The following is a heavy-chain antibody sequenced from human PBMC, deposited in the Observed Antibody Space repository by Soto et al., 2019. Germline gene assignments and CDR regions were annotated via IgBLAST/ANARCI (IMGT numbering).Heavy chain of an antibody. J-gene: IGHJ4*02. V-gene: IGHV3-48*04. CDR1: GFTLSAYS. Sequence: MRLSCAASGFTLSAYSMNWVRQTPGKGLEWVAYISSGSDTIHYADSVRGRFTVSRDNAKNSLYLQMNSLRVEDTALYYCARDRAAGGYWGQGTLVTVSS. CDR2: ISSGSDTI. CDR3: ARDRAAGGY. D-gene: IGHD6-13*01.